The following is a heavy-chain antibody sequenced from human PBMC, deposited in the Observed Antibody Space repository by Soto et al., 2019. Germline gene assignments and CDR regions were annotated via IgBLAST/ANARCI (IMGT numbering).Heavy chain of an antibody. CDR2: MSHSGGT. CDR3: ARVERGTATTVVDAFDI. D-gene: IGHD1-1*01. V-gene: IGHV4-34*01. Sequence: QVQLQQWGAGLLKPSETLSLTCAVYGGFVSSGSYYWSWIRQPPGKGLEWIGEMSHSGGTHFNPSFKSRVTISVDSPKPQFSLKMSSVTAADTALYYCARVERGTATTVVDAFDIWGPGTMVTVSS. CDR1: GGFVSSGSYY. J-gene: IGHJ3*02.